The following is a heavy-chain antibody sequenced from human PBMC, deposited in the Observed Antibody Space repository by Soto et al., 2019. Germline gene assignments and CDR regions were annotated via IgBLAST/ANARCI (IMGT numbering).Heavy chain of an antibody. J-gene: IGHJ4*02. Sequence: SETLSLTCSVSGGSMSNYYWNWIRQSPGKGLEWIGYIYYSGTTNYNPSLKSRVTISIDTSKNQVSLNLTSVTSADTAVYYCARDQDLGYWGQGTLVTVSS. V-gene: IGHV4-59*01. CDR3: ARDQDLGY. CDR2: IYYSGTT. CDR1: GGSMSNYY. D-gene: IGHD3-10*01.